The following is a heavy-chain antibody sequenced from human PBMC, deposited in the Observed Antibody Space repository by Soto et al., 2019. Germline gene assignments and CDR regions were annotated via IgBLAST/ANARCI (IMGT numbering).Heavy chain of an antibody. V-gene: IGHV4-30-4*01. CDR3: ARSDYYGSGSYVVVGAFDI. J-gene: IGHJ3*02. CDR2: IYYSGST. Sequence: SETLSLTCTVSGSSISSGDYYWSWIRQPPGKGLEWIGYIYYSGSTYYNPSLKSRVTISVDTSKNQFSLKLSSVTAADTAVYYCARSDYYGSGSYVVVGAFDIWGQGTMVTVSS. D-gene: IGHD3-10*01. CDR1: GSSISSGDYY.